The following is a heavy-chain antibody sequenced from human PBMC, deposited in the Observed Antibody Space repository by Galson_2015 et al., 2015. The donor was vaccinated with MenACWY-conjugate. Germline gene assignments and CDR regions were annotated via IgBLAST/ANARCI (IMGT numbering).Heavy chain of an antibody. Sequence: SLRLSCAASGFSFSDSAMHWVRQASGKGLEWVGRIRSKRNNYATTYAASVQGRITISRDESERTAYLHMNSLKTEDTAIYCCTIQSPLNFDYWGQGVLVTVSS. CDR2: IRSKRNNYAT. CDR3: TIQSPLNFDY. J-gene: IGHJ4*02. CDR1: GFSFSDSA. V-gene: IGHV3-73*01. D-gene: IGHD2-8*01.